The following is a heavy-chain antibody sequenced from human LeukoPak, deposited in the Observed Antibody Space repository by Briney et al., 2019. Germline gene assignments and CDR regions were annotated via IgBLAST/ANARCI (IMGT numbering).Heavy chain of an antibody. CDR2: IYHSGST. CDR1: AGSISRGGYS. CDR3: ARESGYSGYDYFDY. Sequence: SESLSLTCAVSAGSISRGGYSWSWIRPPPGKGLEWIGYIYHSGSTYYNPSLKSRATISVDRSKNQFSLKLSSVTAADTAVYYCARESGYSGYDYFDYWGQGTLVTVSS. V-gene: IGHV4-30-2*01. J-gene: IGHJ4*02. D-gene: IGHD5-12*01.